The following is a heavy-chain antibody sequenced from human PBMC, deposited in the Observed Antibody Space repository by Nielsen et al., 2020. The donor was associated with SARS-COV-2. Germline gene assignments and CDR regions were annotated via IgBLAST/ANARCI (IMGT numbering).Heavy chain of an antibody. CDR2: ISYDGSNK. V-gene: IGHV3-30*04. D-gene: IGHD5-18*01. CDR1: GFTFSSYA. Sequence: GGSLRLSCAASGFTFSSYAMHWVRQAPGKGLEWVAVISYDGSNKYYADSVKGRFTISRDNSKNTLYLQMNSLRAEDTAVYYCAKDLRRIQLWSTGPYFDYWGQGTLVTVSS. CDR3: AKDLRRIQLWSTGPYFDY. J-gene: IGHJ4*02.